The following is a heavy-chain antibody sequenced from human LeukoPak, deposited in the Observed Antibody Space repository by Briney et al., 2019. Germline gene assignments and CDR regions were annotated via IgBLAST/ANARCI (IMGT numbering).Heavy chain of an antibody. V-gene: IGHV3-30-3*01. CDR1: GFTFSRNA. CDR2: ISYDGSNK. J-gene: IGHJ4*02. CDR3: ARDQTGAFDY. D-gene: IGHD7-27*01. Sequence: GRSPRLSCAASGFTFSRNAMHWVRQAPGKGLEWVAVISYDGSNKYYADSVKGRFTISRDNSKNTLYLQMNSLRAEDTAVYYCARDQTGAFDYWGQGTLVTVSS.